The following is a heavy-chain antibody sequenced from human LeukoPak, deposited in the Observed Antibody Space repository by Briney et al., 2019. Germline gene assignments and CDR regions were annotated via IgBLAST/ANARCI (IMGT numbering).Heavy chain of an antibody. CDR2: INPSGGST. CDR1: GYTFTSYY. CDR3: ARVEAYCGGDCYPHFDY. J-gene: IGHJ4*02. Sequence: ASVKVSCKAFGYTFTSYYMHWVRQAPGQGLEWMGIINPSGGSTSYAQKFQGRVTMTRDTSTSTVYMELSSLRSEDTAVYYCARVEAYCGGDCYPHFDYWGQGTLVTVSS. V-gene: IGHV1-46*01. D-gene: IGHD2-21*02.